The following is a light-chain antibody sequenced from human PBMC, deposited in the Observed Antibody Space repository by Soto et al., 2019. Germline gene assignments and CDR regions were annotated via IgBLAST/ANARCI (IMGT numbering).Light chain of an antibody. CDR1: SSDVGGYDY. J-gene: IGLJ1*01. Sequence: QSALTQPASVSGSPGQSITISCTGTSSDVGGYDYVSWYQLHPGKAPKLMIYGVTNRPSGVSNRFSGSKTGNTASLTISGLQAEDEADYYCFSHRSGDSHVFGTGTKVTVL. V-gene: IGLV2-14*01. CDR2: GVT. CDR3: FSHRSGDSHV.